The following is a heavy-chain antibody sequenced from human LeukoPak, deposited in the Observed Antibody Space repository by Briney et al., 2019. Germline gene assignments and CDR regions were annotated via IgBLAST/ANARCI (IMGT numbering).Heavy chain of an antibody. J-gene: IGHJ6*03. Sequence: KPSQTLSLICTVSGGSISSGGYHWSWIRQPPGKGLEWIGYIYHSGSTYYNPSLKSRVTISVDTSKNQFSLKLSSVTAADTAVYYCASRLQPFYYPKPGAYMDVWGKGTTVTVSS. V-gene: IGHV4-30-2*01. CDR3: ASRLQPFYYPKPGAYMDV. D-gene: IGHD4-11*01. CDR1: GGSISSGGYH. CDR2: IYHSGST.